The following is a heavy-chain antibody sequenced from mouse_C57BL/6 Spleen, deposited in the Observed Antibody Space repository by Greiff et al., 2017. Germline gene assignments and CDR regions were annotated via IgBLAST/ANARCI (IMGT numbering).Heavy chain of an antibody. Sequence: VQLQQSGAELVRPGASVKLSCKASGYTFTDYYINWVKQRPGQGLEWIARIYPGSGNTDYNEKLKGKATLTAENSSSTAYMQRSSLTSEDSAVYFCARGVLRFYAMDYWGQGTSVTVSS. D-gene: IGHD1-1*01. CDR2: IYPGSGNT. CDR3: ARGVLRFYAMDY. V-gene: IGHV1-76*01. CDR1: GYTFTDYY. J-gene: IGHJ4*01.